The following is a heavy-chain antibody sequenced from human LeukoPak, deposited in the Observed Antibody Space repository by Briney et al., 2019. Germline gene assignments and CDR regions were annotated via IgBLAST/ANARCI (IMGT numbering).Heavy chain of an antibody. CDR1: GFTFSSYW. Sequence: GGSLRLSCAASGFTFSSYWMSWVRQAPGKGLEWVANIKQDGSEKYYVDSVKGRFTISRDNAKNSLYLQMNSLRAEDTAVYYCARARCGGDCYYSYYYYYMGVWGKGTTVTVSS. CDR3: ARARCGGDCYYSYYYYYMGV. D-gene: IGHD2-21*01. CDR2: IKQDGSEK. V-gene: IGHV3-7*01. J-gene: IGHJ6*03.